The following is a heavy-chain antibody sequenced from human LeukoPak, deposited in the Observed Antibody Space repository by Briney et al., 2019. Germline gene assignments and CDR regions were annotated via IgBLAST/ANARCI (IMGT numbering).Heavy chain of an antibody. D-gene: IGHD6-13*01. Sequence: PGGSLRLSCAASGFTFSSYWMSWVRQAPGKGLEWVANIKQDGSEKYYVDSVKGRFTIARDNAKNSPYLQMNSLRAEDTAVYYCAISPAAGKVYYYYMDVWGKGTTVTVSS. V-gene: IGHV3-7*01. J-gene: IGHJ6*03. CDR1: GFTFSSYW. CDR3: AISPAAGKVYYYYMDV. CDR2: IKQDGSEK.